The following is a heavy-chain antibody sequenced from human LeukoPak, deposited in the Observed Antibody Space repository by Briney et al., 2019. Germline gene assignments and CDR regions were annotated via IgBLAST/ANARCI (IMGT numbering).Heavy chain of an antibody. CDR1: GGTFSSYA. Sequence: ASVKVSCKASGGTFSSYAISCVRQAPGQGLEWMGGIIPIFGRANYAQKFQGRVTITADESTSTAYMELSSLRSEDTAVYYCARDRGIAVAGGTGNFDYWGQGTLVTVSS. CDR3: ARDRGIAVAGGTGNFDY. V-gene: IGHV1-69*01. J-gene: IGHJ4*02. D-gene: IGHD6-19*01. CDR2: IIPIFGRA.